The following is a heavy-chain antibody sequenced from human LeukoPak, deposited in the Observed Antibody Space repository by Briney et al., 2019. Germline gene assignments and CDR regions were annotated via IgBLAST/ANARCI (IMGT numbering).Heavy chain of an antibody. CDR1: GGSISSSGYY. CDR3: ARRRIVATIDY. J-gene: IGHJ4*02. D-gene: IGHD5-12*01. CDR2: ISYTGTT. V-gene: IGHV4-39*01. Sequence: SETLSLTCGVSGGSISSSGYYWAWIRQPPGTGLEWIGSISYTGTTYYNPSLKSRLTISADRSKNQFSLKLTSVTAADTAVYYCARRRIVATIDYWGQGTLVTVSS.